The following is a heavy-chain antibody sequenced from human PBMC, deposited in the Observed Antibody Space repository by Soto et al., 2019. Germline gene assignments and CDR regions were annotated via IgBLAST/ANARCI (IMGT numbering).Heavy chain of an antibody. J-gene: IGHJ5*02. D-gene: IGHD2-15*01. Sequence: QVQLQESGPGLVKPSQTLSLTCTVSGVSISSGGYYWSWIRQHPGKGLEWIGYIYYSGSTYYKPSLKSRVTISVDTSKNQFSLKLSSVTAADTAVYYCARVSIVVVVAATRFDPWGQGTLVTVSS. V-gene: IGHV4-31*03. CDR1: GVSISSGGYY. CDR2: IYYSGST. CDR3: ARVSIVVVVAATRFDP.